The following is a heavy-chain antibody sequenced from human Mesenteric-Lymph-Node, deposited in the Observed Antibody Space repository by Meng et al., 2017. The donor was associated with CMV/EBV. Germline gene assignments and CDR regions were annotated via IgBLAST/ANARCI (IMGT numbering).Heavy chain of an antibody. CDR3: ASHRYTSSSNLGY. CDR2: IYYTGST. D-gene: IGHD6-6*01. V-gene: IGHV4-59*01. CDR1: GGSISSYY. Sequence: SETLSLTCTVSGGSISSYYWSWIRQPPGKGLEWIGYIYYTGSTNYNPSLKSRVTISVDTTKNQFSLKLSSVTAADTAVYYCASHRYTSSSNLGYWGQGTLVTVSS. J-gene: IGHJ4*02.